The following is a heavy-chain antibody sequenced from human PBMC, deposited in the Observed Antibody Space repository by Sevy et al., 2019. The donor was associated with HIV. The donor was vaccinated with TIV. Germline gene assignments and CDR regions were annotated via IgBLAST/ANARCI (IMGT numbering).Heavy chain of an antibody. D-gene: IGHD3-3*01. Sequence: GGSLRLSCAASGFTFSSYAMHWVRQAPGKGLEWVAVISYDGSNKYYAASVKGRFTISRDNSKNTLYLQMNSLRAEDTAVYYCARGATIFGVVIDYYMDVWGKGTTVTVSS. CDR1: GFTFSSYA. V-gene: IGHV3-30-3*01. CDR3: ARGATIFGVVIDYYMDV. CDR2: ISYDGSNK. J-gene: IGHJ6*03.